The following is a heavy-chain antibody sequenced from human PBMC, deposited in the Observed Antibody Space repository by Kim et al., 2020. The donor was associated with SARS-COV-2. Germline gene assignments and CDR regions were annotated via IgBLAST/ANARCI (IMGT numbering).Heavy chain of an antibody. CDR3: ARVLAVAGTGFEF. V-gene: IGHV4-59*13. CDR2: IYYSGST. D-gene: IGHD6-19*01. J-gene: IGHJ4*02. CDR1: GGSISPYY. Sequence: SETLSLTCTVSGGSISPYYWSWIRQPPGKRLEWIGYIYYSGSTNYNPSLKSRVTISVDTSKNQFSLKLSSVTASDTAVYYCARVLAVAGTGFEFWGQGTLVTVSS.